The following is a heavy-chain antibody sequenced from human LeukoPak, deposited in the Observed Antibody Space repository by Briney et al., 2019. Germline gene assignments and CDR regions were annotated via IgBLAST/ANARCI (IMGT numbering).Heavy chain of an antibody. V-gene: IGHV1-69*13. CDR1: GYTFTSYY. J-gene: IGHJ6*02. CDR3: ARVSIAARSPYYYGMDV. CDR2: IIPIFGTA. Sequence: ASVKVSCKASGYTFTSYYMHWVRQAPGQGLEWMGGIIPIFGTANCAQKFQGRVTIIADESTSTAYMELSSLRSEDTAVYYCARVSIAARSPYYYGMDVWGQGTTVTVSS. D-gene: IGHD6-6*01.